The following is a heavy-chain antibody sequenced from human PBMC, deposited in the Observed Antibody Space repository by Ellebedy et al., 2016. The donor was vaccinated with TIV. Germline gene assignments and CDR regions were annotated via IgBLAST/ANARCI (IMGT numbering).Heavy chain of an antibody. CDR1: GGSISSSSYY. V-gene: IGHV4-39*01. J-gene: IGHJ4*02. CDR2: IYYSGST. CDR3: ASHYGDPRREFYFDY. D-gene: IGHD4-17*01. Sequence: SETLSLTXTVSGGSISSSSYYWGWIRQPPGKGLEWIGSIYYSGSTYYNPSLKSRVTISVDTSKNQFSLKLSSVTAADTAVYYCASHYGDPRREFYFDYWGQGTLVTVSS.